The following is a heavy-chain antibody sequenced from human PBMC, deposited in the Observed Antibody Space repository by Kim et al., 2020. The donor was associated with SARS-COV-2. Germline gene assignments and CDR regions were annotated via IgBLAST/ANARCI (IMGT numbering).Heavy chain of an antibody. V-gene: IGHV3-23*01. CDR2: ISGSGHNT. J-gene: IGHJ5*01. Sequence: GGSLRLSCAAPGFTFSSYAMTWVRQAPGKGLEWVSAISGSGHNTYYADSVKGRFTVSRDNSKNTLYLQMNSLRAEDTAVYYCAKSRIAVAGTGDSWGQGTLVTVSS. CDR3: AKSRIAVAGTGDS. CDR1: GFTFSSYA. D-gene: IGHD6-19*01.